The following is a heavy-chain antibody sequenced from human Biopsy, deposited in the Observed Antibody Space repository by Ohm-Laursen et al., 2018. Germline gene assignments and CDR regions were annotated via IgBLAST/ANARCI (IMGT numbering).Heavy chain of an antibody. CDR1: GFIFTSYG. D-gene: IGHD3-22*01. CDR3: ARDFFDSSGYFYYYNGVDL. Sequence: EASVKVSCKASGFIFTSYGLSWVRQAPGQGLEWMGWISRSNDNTNYAQKFQGRVTMTADTSTSTAYMELRSLRSDDTAVYYCARDFFDSSGYFYYYNGVDLWGQGTTVTVSS. V-gene: IGHV1-18*01. J-gene: IGHJ6*02. CDR2: ISRSNDNT.